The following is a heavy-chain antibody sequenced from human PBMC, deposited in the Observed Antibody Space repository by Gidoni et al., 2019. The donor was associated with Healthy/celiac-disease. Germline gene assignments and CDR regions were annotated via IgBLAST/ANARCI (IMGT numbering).Heavy chain of an antibody. CDR3: ARTNSGSYFGEYFDY. J-gene: IGHJ4*02. Sequence: EVQLVESGGGLVQPGGSLRLSCSASGFTFSSYDMHWVRQATGRGLEWVSAIGTAGDTYYPGSVKGRFTISRENAKNSLYLQMNSLRAGDTAVYYCARTNSGSYFGEYFDYWGQGTLVTVSS. CDR1: GFTFSSYD. D-gene: IGHD1-26*01. CDR2: IGTAGDT. V-gene: IGHV3-13*01.